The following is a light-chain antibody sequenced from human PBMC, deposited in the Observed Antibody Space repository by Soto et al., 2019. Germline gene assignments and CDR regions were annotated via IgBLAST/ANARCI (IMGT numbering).Light chain of an antibody. CDR3: QQSYITPWT. J-gene: IGKJ1*01. CDR2: AAS. CDR1: QSITNY. V-gene: IGKV1-39*01. Sequence: DIQMTQSPSSLPTSVGDRVTITCRASQSITNYLNWYQQKPGRVPKLLIYAASRLQSGVPSRFSGSGSGTNFTLTISSLQPEDFATYYCQQSYITPWTFGQGTKVEIK.